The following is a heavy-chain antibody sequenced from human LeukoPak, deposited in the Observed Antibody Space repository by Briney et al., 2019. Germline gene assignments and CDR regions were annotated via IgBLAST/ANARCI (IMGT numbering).Heavy chain of an antibody. CDR1: NDSFSNYY. J-gene: IGHJ4*02. D-gene: IGHD5-12*01. V-gene: IGHV4-38-2*02. CDR3: VRVGYDLHFDY. Sequence: SETLSLTCTVSNDSFSNYYWGWIRQPPGKGLEWIGSIYHSGSTYYNPSLKSRVTISVDTSKKQFSLKLSSVTAADTAVYYCVRVGYDLHFDYWGQGTLVTVSS. CDR2: IYHSGST.